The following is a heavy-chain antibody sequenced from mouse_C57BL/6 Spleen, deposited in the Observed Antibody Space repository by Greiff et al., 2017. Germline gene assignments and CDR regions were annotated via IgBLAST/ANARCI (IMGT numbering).Heavy chain of an antibody. CDR1: GYAFSSYW. CDR2: IYPGDGDT. D-gene: IGHD2-3*01. Sequence: QVQLQQSGAELVKPGASVKISCKASGYAFSSYWMNWVKQRPGKGLEWIGQIYPGDGDTNYNGKFKGKATLTADKSSSTAYMQLSSLTSEDSAVYFCARDEDDGYSFAYWGQGTLVTVSA. CDR3: ARDEDDGYSFAY. V-gene: IGHV1-80*01. J-gene: IGHJ3*01.